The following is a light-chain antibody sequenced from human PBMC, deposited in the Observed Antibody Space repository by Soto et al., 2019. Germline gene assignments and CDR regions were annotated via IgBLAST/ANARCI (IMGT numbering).Light chain of an antibody. CDR1: QSTSSY. CDR2: DAS. J-gene: IGKJ1*01. V-gene: IGKV3-11*01. Sequence: EIVLTQSPATLSMSPGERVILSCRASQSTSSYLAWYQQKPGQPPRLLIYDASNRATGIPARFSGSGSGTDFTLTISSLQPDDFASYYCQQYNTYWTFGQGTKVDIK. CDR3: QQYNTYWT.